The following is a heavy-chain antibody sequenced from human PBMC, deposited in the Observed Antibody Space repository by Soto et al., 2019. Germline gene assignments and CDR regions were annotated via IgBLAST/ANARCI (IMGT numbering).Heavy chain of an antibody. CDR3: ARSPFEWDSSGYYYPNWFDP. CDR2: IYHSGST. J-gene: IGHJ5*02. V-gene: IGHV4-30-2*01. CDR1: GGSISSGGYS. D-gene: IGHD3-22*01. Sequence: SETLSLTCAVSGGSISSGGYSWSWIRQPPGKGLEWIGYIYHSGSTYYNPSLKSRVTISVDRSKNQFSLKLSSVTAADTAVYYCARSPFEWDSSGYYYPNWFDPWGQGTLVTVSS.